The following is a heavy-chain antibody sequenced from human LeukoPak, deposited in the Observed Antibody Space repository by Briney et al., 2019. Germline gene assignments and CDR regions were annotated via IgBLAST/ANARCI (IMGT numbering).Heavy chain of an antibody. Sequence: GGSLRLSCAASGFSFNDAWMSWVRQAPGKGLEWVGRIKSDTDGETTDYAAPVKGRFTISRDDSRNTLYLQMTTLKTEDTALYYCTTDPHSGCCSGVSCYPYDYWGQGTLVTVSS. CDR3: TTDPHSGCCSGVSCYPYDY. CDR1: GFSFNDAW. V-gene: IGHV3-15*01. D-gene: IGHD2-15*01. J-gene: IGHJ4*02. CDR2: IKSDTDGETT.